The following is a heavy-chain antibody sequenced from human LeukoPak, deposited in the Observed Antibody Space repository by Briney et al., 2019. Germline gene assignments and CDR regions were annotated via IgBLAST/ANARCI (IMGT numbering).Heavy chain of an antibody. CDR3: ARSPSSSWVHFFDY. V-gene: IGHV6-1*01. Sequence: SQTLSLTFAISGDSVSNNSAAWNWIRQSPSRGLEWLGSTYYRSKWYNDYAVSVKSRITINPDTSKNQFSLQLNSVTPEDTAVYYCARSPSSSWVHFFDYWGQGTLVTVSS. J-gene: IGHJ4*02. D-gene: IGHD6-13*01. CDR2: TYYRSKWYN. CDR1: GDSVSNNSAA.